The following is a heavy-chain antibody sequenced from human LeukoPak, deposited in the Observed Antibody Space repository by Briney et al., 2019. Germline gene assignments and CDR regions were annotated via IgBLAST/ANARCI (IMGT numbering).Heavy chain of an antibody. CDR1: AYTFTSYA. CDR3: ARGQSIDY. Sequence: GASVTLSFTASAYTFTSYANNWVRQAPGPGLDCMGFDGSISGNTGDAQKCQGRVTVTRNTSISTAYMGLSSLRSEDTAVYYCARGQSIDYWGQGTLVPVSA. J-gene: IGHJ4*02. CDR2: DGSISGNT. V-gene: IGHV1-8*02.